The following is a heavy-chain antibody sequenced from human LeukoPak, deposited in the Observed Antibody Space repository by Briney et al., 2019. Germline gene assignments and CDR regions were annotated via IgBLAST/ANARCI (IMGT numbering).Heavy chain of an antibody. CDR2: IKQDGSEK. Sequence: GGSLRLSCAASGFTFTKYWMTWVRQAPGKGLEWVSNIKQDGSEKFYVDSVKGRFTISRDNAKNSLDLQINSLGAEDTAVYYCARGLDCRSTSCYLDNWGQGTLVTVSS. J-gene: IGHJ4*02. D-gene: IGHD2-2*01. V-gene: IGHV3-7*01. CDR1: GFTFTKYW. CDR3: ARGLDCRSTSCYLDN.